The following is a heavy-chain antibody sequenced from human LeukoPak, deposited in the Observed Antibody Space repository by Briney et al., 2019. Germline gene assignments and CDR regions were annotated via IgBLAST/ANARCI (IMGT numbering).Heavy chain of an antibody. CDR3: ARSDYSGSGSFYAY. CDR2: ISPTSTYI. Sequence: GGSLRLSCAASGFTFTAYIMNWVRPAPGKGLEWVSSISPTSTYIYYAHSLKGRFTISRDNAENSLYLQMNSLRAEDTAVYYCARSDYSGSGSFYAYWGQGTLVAVSS. V-gene: IGHV3-21*01. D-gene: IGHD3-10*01. J-gene: IGHJ4*02. CDR1: GFTFTAYI.